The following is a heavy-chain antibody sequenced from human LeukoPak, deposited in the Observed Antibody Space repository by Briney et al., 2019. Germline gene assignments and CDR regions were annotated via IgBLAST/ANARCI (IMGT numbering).Heavy chain of an antibody. CDR1: GGSISSYY. J-gene: IGHJ4*02. D-gene: IGHD2-21*01. Sequence: SETLSLTCTVSGGSISSYYWSWIRQPPGKGLEWIGYIYYSGSTNYNPSLKSRVTISVDTSKNQFSLKLGSVTAADTAVYYCARHIAYCGGDCYSYYFDYWGQGTLVTVSS. CDR3: ARHIAYCGGDCYSYYFDY. CDR2: IYYSGST. V-gene: IGHV4-59*08.